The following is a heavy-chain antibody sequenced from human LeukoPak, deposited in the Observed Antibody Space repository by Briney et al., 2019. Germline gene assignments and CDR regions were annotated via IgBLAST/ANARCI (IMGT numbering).Heavy chain of an antibody. CDR2: ISYDGSNK. Sequence: GGSLRLSCAASGFTFSSYAMHWVRQAPGKGLEWVAVISYDGSNKYHADSVKGRFTISRDNSKNTLYLQMNSLRAEDTAVYYCARDLRSSGWYGGGYWGQGTLVTVSS. V-gene: IGHV3-30-3*01. CDR1: GFTFSSYA. D-gene: IGHD6-19*01. CDR3: ARDLRSSGWYGGGY. J-gene: IGHJ4*02.